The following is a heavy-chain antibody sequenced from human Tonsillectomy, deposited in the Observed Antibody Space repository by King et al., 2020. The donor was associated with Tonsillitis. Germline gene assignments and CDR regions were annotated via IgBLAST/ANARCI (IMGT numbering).Heavy chain of an antibody. J-gene: IGHJ3*02. CDR1: GYTLTELS. CDR3: ATSGYSSSWYYSTDAFDI. CDR2: FDPEDGET. Sequence: QLVQSGAVVKKPGASVKVSCKVSGYTLTELSMHWVRQAPGKGLEWMGGFDPEDGETIYAQKFQGRVTMTEDTSTDTAYMELSSLRSEDTAVYYCATSGYSSSWYYSTDAFDIWGQGTMVTVSS. D-gene: IGHD6-13*01. V-gene: IGHV1-24*01.